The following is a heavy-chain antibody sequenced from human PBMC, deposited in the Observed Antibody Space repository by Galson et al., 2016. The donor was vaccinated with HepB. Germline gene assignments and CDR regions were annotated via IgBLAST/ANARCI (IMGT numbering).Heavy chain of an antibody. J-gene: IGHJ5*02. CDR3: ARGGYSGYDWVRNWFDP. V-gene: IGHV3-21*01. Sequence: SLRLSCAASGFTFSSYSMHWVRQAPGKGLEWVSFISSSSSYIYYADSVKGRFTISSDNAKNSLYLQMNSLRAEDTAVYYCARGGYSGYDWVRNWFDPWGQGTLVTVSS. D-gene: IGHD5-12*01. CDR2: ISSSSSYI. CDR1: GFTFSSYS.